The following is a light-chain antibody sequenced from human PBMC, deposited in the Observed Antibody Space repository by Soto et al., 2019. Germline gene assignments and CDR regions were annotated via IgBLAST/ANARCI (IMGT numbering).Light chain of an antibody. CDR3: QQYGHWPFT. CDR2: GAS. CDR1: QSVSGN. J-gene: IGKJ3*01. Sequence: EIVMTQSPATLSVSPGERATLSCRASQSVSGNLAWYQQKPGQAPRLLIYGASTRATGLPARFSGSGSGTEFALTISSLQSEDFALYYCQQYGHWPFTFGPGTKVDIK. V-gene: IGKV3-15*01.